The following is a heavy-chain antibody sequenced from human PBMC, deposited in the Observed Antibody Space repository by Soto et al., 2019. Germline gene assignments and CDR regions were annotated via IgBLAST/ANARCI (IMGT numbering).Heavy chain of an antibody. CDR3: AHRPYYYDSSGYYFGNAFDI. V-gene: IGHV2-5*02. J-gene: IGHJ3*02. CDR1: GFSLSTSGVG. Sequence: QITLKESGPTLVKPTQTLTLTCTFSGFSLSTSGVGVGWIRQPPGKALEWLALIYWDDDKRYSPSLKSRLTITKDTSXXQXVXXMPNMDPVDTATYYCAHRPYYYDSSGYYFGNAFDIWGQGTMVTVSS. D-gene: IGHD3-22*01. CDR2: IYWDDDK.